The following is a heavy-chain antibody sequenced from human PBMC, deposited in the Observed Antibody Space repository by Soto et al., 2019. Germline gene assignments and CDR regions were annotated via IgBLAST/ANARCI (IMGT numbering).Heavy chain of an antibody. Sequence: GASVKVSCKASGYTFTGHYIHWVRQAPEQGPEWVGEIGPESGATRYAQRFQGRVTMTMDMSITTVYMELNSLKTEDTAVYYCTSHSPDDMIRKWGQGTQVTVSS. J-gene: IGHJ4*02. CDR3: TSHSPDDMIRK. CDR2: IGPESGAT. CDR1: GYTFTGHY. D-gene: IGHD3-22*01. V-gene: IGHV1-2*02.